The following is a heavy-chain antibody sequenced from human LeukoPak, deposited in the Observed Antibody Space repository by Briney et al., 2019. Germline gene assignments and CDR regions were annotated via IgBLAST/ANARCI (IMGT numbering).Heavy chain of an antibody. CDR2: IYYSGST. CDR1: GGSISSYY. Sequence: SETLSLTCTVSGGSISSYYWSWLRQPPGKGLEWIGYIYYSGSTNYNPSLKSRVTISVDTSKNQFSLKLSSVTAADTAVYYCARDQHGGNSLRWFDPWGQGTLVTVSS. D-gene: IGHD2-21*02. V-gene: IGHV4-59*01. CDR3: ARDQHGGNSLRWFDP. J-gene: IGHJ5*02.